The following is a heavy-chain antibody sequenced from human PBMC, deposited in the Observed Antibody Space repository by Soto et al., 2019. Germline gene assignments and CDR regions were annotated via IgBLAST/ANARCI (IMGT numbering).Heavy chain of an antibody. D-gene: IGHD6-6*01. CDR3: ARGIARISSSLFDP. CDR1: GGSFSGYY. J-gene: IGHJ5*02. CDR2: INHSGST. Sequence: QVQLQQWGAGLLKPSETLSLTCAVYGGSFSGYYWSWIRQPPGKGLEWIGEINHSGSTNYNPSLKTRVTISVDTSKNQFSLKLSSVTAADTAVYYCARGIARISSSLFDPWGQGTLVTVSS. V-gene: IGHV4-34*01.